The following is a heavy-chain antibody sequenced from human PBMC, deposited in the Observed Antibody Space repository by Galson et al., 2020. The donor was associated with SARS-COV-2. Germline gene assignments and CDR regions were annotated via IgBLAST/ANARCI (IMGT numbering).Heavy chain of an antibody. CDR3: AVSSTGYYYYGMDV. J-gene: IGHJ6*02. CDR2: INHKGST. Sequence: SETLSLTCAVYGGSFRSYYWSWIRQPPGKGLEWIGVINHKGSTNYNPSLKSRLTISASKIQFSLRLSSVTAADTAVYYCAVSSTGYYYYGMDVWGQGTTVTVS. CDR1: GGSFRSYY. V-gene: IGHV4-34*01. D-gene: IGHD2-2*01.